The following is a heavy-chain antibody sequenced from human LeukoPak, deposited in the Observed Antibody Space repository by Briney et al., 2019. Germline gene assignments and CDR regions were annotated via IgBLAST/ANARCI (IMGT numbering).Heavy chain of an antibody. CDR2: INHSGST. CDR1: GGSFSGYY. Sequence: PSETLSLTCAVYGGSFSGYYWSWIRQPPGKGLEWIGEINHSGSTNYNPSLKSRVTISVDTSKNQFSLKLSSVTAADTAVYYCARVGYSGYENYFDYWGQGTLVTVSS. V-gene: IGHV4-34*01. CDR3: ARVGYSGYENYFDY. J-gene: IGHJ4*02. D-gene: IGHD5-12*01.